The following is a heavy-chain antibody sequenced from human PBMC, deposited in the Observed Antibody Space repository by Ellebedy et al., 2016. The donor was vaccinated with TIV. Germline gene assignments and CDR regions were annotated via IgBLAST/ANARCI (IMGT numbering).Heavy chain of an antibody. D-gene: IGHD3-10*01. Sequence: APVKVSCXASGYTFTSYGFSWVRQAPGQGLEWMGWISVYNGNTNYAQQFQGRVTMTADTSPSTGYMELRSLTSDDTAVYYCAFSYGSGNYLTMDVWGQGTTVTVSS. CDR1: GYTFTSYG. V-gene: IGHV1-18*01. J-gene: IGHJ6*02. CDR2: ISVYNGNT. CDR3: AFSYGSGNYLTMDV.